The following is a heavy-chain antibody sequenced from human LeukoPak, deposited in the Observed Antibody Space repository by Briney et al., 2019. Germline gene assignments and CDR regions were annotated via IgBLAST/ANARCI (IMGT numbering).Heavy chain of an antibody. V-gene: IGHV3-15*01. CDR3: TTVPGRRYFDWLLSESGDY. CDR1: GFTFSNAW. CDR2: IKSKTDGGTT. Sequence: GGSLRLSCAASGFTFSNAWMSWVRQAPGKGLEWVGRIKSKTDGGTTDYAAPVKGRFTISRDDSKNTLYLQMNSLKTEDTAVYYCTTVPGRRYFDWLLSESGDYWGQGTLVTVSS. D-gene: IGHD3-9*01. J-gene: IGHJ4*02.